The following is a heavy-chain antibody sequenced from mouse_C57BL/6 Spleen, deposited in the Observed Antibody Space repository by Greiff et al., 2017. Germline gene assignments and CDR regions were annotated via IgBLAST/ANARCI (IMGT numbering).Heavy chain of an antibody. CDR3: ARSRFNATREDYIDY. J-gene: IGHJ2*01. CDR1: GFTFSDYG. Sequence: EVMLVESGGGLVKPGGSLKLSCAASGFTFSDYGMHWVRQAPEKGLEWVAYISSGSSTIYYADTVKGRFTISRDNAKNTLFLQMTSLRSEDTAMYYCARSRFNATREDYIDYWGQGTTLTVSS. V-gene: IGHV5-17*01. CDR2: ISSGSSTI. D-gene: IGHD1-1*01.